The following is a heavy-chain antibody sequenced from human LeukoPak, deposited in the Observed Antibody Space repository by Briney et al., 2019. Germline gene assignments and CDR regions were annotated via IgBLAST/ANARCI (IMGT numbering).Heavy chain of an antibody. J-gene: IGHJ4*02. CDR2: IYYRGTA. V-gene: IGHV4-39*01. CDR1: GGSLSSDSYY. CDR3: ARRVFGVVNSFDY. D-gene: IGHD3-3*01. Sequence: PSETLSLTCTVSGGSLSSDSYYWGWTRQPLGRGLEWTGRIYYRGTAYYNPSLKSRVTIFVDTSKNQISLRLSSVTAADTAVYYCARRVFGVVNSFDYWGQGTRVTVSS.